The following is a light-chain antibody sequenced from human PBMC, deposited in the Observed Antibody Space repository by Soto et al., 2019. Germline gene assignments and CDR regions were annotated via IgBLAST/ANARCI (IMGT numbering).Light chain of an antibody. Sequence: DIQMPQSPSTLSASVGDRVTITCRASQSISSWLAWYQQKPGKAPKLLIYDASSLESGVPSRFSGSGSGTEFTLTISSLQPDDFATYYCQQYNSSPTWTFGQGTKVEIK. J-gene: IGKJ1*01. CDR1: QSISSW. CDR3: QQYNSSPTWT. CDR2: DAS. V-gene: IGKV1-5*01.